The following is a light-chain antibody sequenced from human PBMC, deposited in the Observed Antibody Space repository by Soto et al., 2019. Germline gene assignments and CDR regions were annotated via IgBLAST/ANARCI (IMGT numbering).Light chain of an antibody. CDR3: QQLESYPST. Sequence: IQLTQSPSSLAASLGDRVTITCRTSQGIKTFLAWYQQKPGKAPKLLIYPASTLQSGVPSRFRGSGSGTDFTLTISSLQPEDFATYYCQQLESYPSTFGGGTKVDIK. CDR1: QGIKTF. CDR2: PAS. J-gene: IGKJ4*01. V-gene: IGKV1-9*01.